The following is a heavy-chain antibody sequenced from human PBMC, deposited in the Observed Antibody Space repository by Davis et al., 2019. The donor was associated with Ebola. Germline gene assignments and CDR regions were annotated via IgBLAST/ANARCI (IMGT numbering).Heavy chain of an antibody. J-gene: IGHJ4*02. CDR3: ARVTYYYDSSGSLYYFDY. D-gene: IGHD3-22*01. CDR2: IYYSGST. Sequence: MPSETLSLTCTVSGGSISSYYWSWIRQPPGKGLEWIGYIYYSGSTNYNPSLKSRVTISVDTSKNQFSLKLSSVTAADTAVYYCARVTYYYDSSGSLYYFDYWGQGTLVTVSS. CDR1: GGSISSYY. V-gene: IGHV4-59*01.